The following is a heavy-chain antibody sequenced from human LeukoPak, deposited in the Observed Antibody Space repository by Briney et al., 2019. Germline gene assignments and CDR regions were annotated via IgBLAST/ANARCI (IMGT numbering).Heavy chain of an antibody. V-gene: IGHV4-59*12. D-gene: IGHD5-18*01. Sequence: PSETLSLTCTVSGGSISSYYWSWIRQPPGKGLEWIGYIYYSGSTNYNPSLKSRVTISVDTSKNQFSLKLSSVTAADTAVYYCARIRLRGYSYGLYYFDYWGQGTLVTVSS. CDR2: IYYSGST. CDR3: ARIRLRGYSYGLYYFDY. J-gene: IGHJ4*02. CDR1: GGSISSYY.